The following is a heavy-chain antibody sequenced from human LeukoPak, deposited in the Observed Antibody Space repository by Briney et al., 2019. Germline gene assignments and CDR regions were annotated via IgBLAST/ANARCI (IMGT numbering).Heavy chain of an antibody. J-gene: IGHJ4*02. D-gene: IGHD2-15*01. Sequence: ASVKVSCKVSGYTFTDYYMHWVQQAPGKGLEWMGLVDPEDGETIYAEKFQGRVTITADTSTDTAYMELSSLRSEDTAVYYCARGRAVVVAATDYWGQGTLVTVSS. CDR3: ARGRAVVVAATDY. CDR1: GYTFTDYY. CDR2: VDPEDGET. V-gene: IGHV1-69-2*01.